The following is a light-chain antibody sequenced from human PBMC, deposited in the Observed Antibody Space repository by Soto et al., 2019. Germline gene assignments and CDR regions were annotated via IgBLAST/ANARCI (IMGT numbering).Light chain of an antibody. Sequence: QSALTQPPSASGSPGQSVTISCTGTSSDVGAYNYVSWYQHHPGKAPKLMVYEVNKRPSGVPDRFSGSKSGNTASLTVSGIQAEDEADYYCTSHPGTINFNYIFGKGKKVTVL. J-gene: IGLJ1*01. CDR1: SSDVGAYNY. CDR3: TSHPGTINFNYI. V-gene: IGLV2-8*01. CDR2: EVN.